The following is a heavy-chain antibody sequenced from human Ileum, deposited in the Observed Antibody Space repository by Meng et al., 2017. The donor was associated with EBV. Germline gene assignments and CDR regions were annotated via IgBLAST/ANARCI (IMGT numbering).Heavy chain of an antibody. Sequence: QVQLQESGPGLVKPSGTLSLTCAVAGGSISSSNWWSWVRQAPGKGLEWIGELHHTESTNYNPSLKSRVTISVDKSKNQFSLKLSSVTAADTAVYYCARESYSDSSGYYSLDYWGQGSLVTVSS. J-gene: IGHJ4*02. D-gene: IGHD3-22*01. CDR2: LHHTEST. CDR1: GGSISSSNW. CDR3: ARESYSDSSGYYSLDY. V-gene: IGHV4-4*02.